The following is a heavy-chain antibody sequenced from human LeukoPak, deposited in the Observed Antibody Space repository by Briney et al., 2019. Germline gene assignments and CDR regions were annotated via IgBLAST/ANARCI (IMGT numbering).Heavy chain of an antibody. CDR2: INHSGST. J-gene: IGHJ4*02. D-gene: IGHD2-2*01. CDR1: GGSFSGYY. Sequence: PSETLSLTCAVYGGSFSGYYWSWIRQPPGKGLEWIGEINHSGSTNYNPSLKSRVTISVDTSKNQFSLKLSSVTAADTAVYYCARGGASIVVVPAARYYFDYWGQGTLVNVSS. V-gene: IGHV4-34*01. CDR3: ARGGASIVVVPAARYYFDY.